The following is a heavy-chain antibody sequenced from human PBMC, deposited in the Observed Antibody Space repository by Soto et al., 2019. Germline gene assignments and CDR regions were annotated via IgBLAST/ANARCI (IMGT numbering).Heavy chain of an antibody. CDR2: IYYSGST. CDR3: AGYPTVSRHFDY. V-gene: IGHV4-59*11. Sequence: SETLSLTCTVSGGSISGHYWSWIRQPPGKGLEWIGYIYYSGSTSYNHSLKSRVTISVDTSKNQFSLKLSSVTAADTAVYYCAGYPTVSRHFDYWGQGTLVTVSS. CDR1: GGSISGHY. J-gene: IGHJ4*02. D-gene: IGHD4-17*01.